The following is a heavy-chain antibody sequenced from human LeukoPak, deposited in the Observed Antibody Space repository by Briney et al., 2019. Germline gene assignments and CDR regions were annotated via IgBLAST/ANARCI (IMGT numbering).Heavy chain of an antibody. J-gene: IGHJ4*02. D-gene: IGHD4-11*01. V-gene: IGHV4-34*01. CDR3: ARASSTTFSYFDY. CDR1: GGSFSGYY. Sequence: SSETLSLTCAVYGGSFSGYYWSWIRQPPGKRLEWIGEINHSGSTNYNPSLKSRVTISVDTSKNQFSLKLSSVTAADTAVYYCARASSTTFSYFDYWGQGTLVTVSS. CDR2: INHSGST.